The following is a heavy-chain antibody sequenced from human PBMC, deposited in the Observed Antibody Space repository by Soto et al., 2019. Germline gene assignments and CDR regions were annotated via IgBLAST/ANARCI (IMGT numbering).Heavy chain of an antibody. CDR2: INHSGST. J-gene: IGHJ4*02. CDR1: GGSFSGYY. Sequence: SETLSLTCAVYGGSFSGYYWSWIRQPPGKGLEWIGEINHSGSTNYNPSLKSRVTISVDTSKNQFSLKLSSVTAADTAVYYCARGPESSGLDFDYWGQGTLVTVSS. V-gene: IGHV4-34*01. D-gene: IGHD6-19*01. CDR3: ARGPESSGLDFDY.